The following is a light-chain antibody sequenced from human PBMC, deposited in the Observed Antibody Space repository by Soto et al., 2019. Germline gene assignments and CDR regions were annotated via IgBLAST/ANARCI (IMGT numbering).Light chain of an antibody. J-gene: IGKJ5*01. V-gene: IGKV1D-12*01. CDR1: QDISSW. CDR3: QEANSFPIT. Sequence: DIQMTQSPSSVSASVGDRVTISCRASQDISSWLAWYQQRPGKAPNLLIYAASSLQSGVPSRFSSSGSGTDFTLTISSLQPEDSATYYCQEANSFPITFGQGTRLEIK. CDR2: AAS.